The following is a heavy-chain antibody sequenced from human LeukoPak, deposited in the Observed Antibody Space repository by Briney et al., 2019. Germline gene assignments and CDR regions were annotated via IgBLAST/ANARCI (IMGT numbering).Heavy chain of an antibody. CDR2: IYYSGST. Sequence: SETLSLTCTVSGGSISSSSYYWGWIRQPPGEGLEWIGSIYYSGSTYYNPSLKSRVTISVDTSKNQFSLKLSSVTAADTAVYYCARLSSVTGSSCFEYYFDYWGQGTLVTVSS. CDR3: ARLSSVTGSSCFEYYFDY. V-gene: IGHV4-39*01. CDR1: GGSISSSSYY. J-gene: IGHJ4*02. D-gene: IGHD6-13*01.